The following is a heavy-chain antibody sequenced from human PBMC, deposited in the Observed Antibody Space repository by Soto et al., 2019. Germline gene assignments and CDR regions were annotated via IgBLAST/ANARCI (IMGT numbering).Heavy chain of an antibody. J-gene: IGHJ4*02. V-gene: IGHV1-3*01. CDR1: GYSFSTYA. D-gene: IGHD3-10*01. CDR3: ARPPYSASGSYDDYDYFDY. CDR2: IIAGNGNT. Sequence: QVQLVQSGAEVKKPGASVKVSCKASGYSFSTYAMHWVRHAPGQRLEWMGWIIAGNGNTRYSQKFQGRVTLTRDTPETTAYMELSSLRLEDTAVYYCARPPYSASGSYDDYDYFDYWGQGTLVTVSS.